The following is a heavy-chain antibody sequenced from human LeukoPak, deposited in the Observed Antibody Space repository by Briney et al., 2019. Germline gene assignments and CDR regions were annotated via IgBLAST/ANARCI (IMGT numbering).Heavy chain of an antibody. CDR2: IYYSGST. CDR1: GGSISSFY. CDR3: ARHGTSGTNLNWFDP. J-gene: IGHJ5*02. V-gene: IGHV4-59*01. D-gene: IGHD1-1*01. Sequence: PSETLSVTCTVSGGSISSFYWSWIRQPPRKGLEWIGYIYYSGSTNYNPSLKSRVTISVDTSKNQFSLKLSSVTAADTAVYYCARHGTSGTNLNWFDPWGQGTLVTVSS.